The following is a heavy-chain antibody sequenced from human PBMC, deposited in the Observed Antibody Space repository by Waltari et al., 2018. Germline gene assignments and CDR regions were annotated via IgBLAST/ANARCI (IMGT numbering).Heavy chain of an antibody. CDR1: GGSISSSSYY. Sequence: QLQLQESGPGLVKPSETLSLTCTVSGGSISSSSYYWGWIRQPPGKGLEWIGSIYYSGSTYYNPSLKSRVTISVDTSKNQFSLKLSSVTAADTAGYYCARAGVVVYYFDYWGQGTLVTVSS. V-gene: IGHV4-39*07. D-gene: IGHD3-22*01. J-gene: IGHJ4*02. CDR3: ARAGVVVYYFDY. CDR2: IYYSGST.